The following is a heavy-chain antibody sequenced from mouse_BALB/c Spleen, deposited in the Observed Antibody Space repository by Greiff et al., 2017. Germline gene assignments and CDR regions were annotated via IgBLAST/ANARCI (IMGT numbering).Heavy chain of an antibody. J-gene: IGHJ3*01. D-gene: IGHD1-1*01. CDR3: AREGVTTVVDAWFAY. CDR1: GYTFTDYA. CDR2: ISTYYGDA. Sequence: VQLQESGAALVWPGLSVKISCKRSGYTFTDYALHWVKQSHAKSLEWIGVISTYYGDASYNQKFKGKATMTVDKSSSTAYMELARLTSEASAIYYCAREGVTTVVDAWFAYWGQGTLVNVSA. V-gene: IGHV1S137*01.